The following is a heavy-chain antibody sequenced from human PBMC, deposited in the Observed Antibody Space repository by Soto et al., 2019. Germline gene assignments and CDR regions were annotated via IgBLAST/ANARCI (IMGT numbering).Heavy chain of an antibody. D-gene: IGHD2-21*01. J-gene: IGHJ4*02. V-gene: IGHV4-31*03. CDR2: IHYSGST. CDR1: GDSISSGDYY. Sequence: QVQLQESGPGLVKPSQTLSLTCIVSGDSISSGDYYWSWILQHPGKGLEWIGQIHYSGSTYYNPSLMRRVTISVDTSKNQFSLRLSSVTAADTAVYYCARDTRVAFSYFDNWGQGALVTVSS. CDR3: ARDTRVAFSYFDN.